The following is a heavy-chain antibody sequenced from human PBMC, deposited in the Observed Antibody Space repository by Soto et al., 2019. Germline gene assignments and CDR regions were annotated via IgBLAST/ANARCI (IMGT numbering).Heavy chain of an antibody. CDR1: VGSISSGGYY. CDR3: ARLSSSAWPIDS. CDR2: TYYSENT. Sequence: SETLSLTCTFSVGSISSGGYYCNWIRQHPWKGLEWIGYTYYSENTYYNPSLNSRITISADTSKNQFSLKLSSVTAADTAVYYCARLSSSAWPIDSWGRATLVTVSS. V-gene: IGHV4-31*03. D-gene: IGHD6-19*01. J-gene: IGHJ4*02.